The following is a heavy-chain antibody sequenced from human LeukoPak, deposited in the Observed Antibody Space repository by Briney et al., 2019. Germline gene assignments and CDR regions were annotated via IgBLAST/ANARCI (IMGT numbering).Heavy chain of an antibody. CDR3: ARDYLARGVIIRAFDC. V-gene: IGHV3-21*01. Sequence: GGSLRLSCAVSGFTFSSYWMSWVRHAPGKGLVWVSSISSSSSDIYYTNSVKGRFTISRDNAKNSLYLQMNSMKAEDTAVYYSARDYLARGVIIRAFDCWGQGTLVTVSS. D-gene: IGHD3-10*01. CDR2: ISSSSSDI. J-gene: IGHJ4*02. CDR1: GFTFSSYW.